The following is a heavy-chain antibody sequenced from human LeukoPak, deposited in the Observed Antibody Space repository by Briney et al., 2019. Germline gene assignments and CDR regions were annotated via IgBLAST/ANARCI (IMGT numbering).Heavy chain of an antibody. CDR1: GFTLSSYW. CDR2: TKKDGSQT. Sequence: PGGSLRLSCAASGFTLSSYWMTWVRRAPGKGLEWVANTKKDGSQTAYVDSVKGRFTNTRDNVHNLLYLQMNSLRVEDTAVYYCARIHGGSWEGPFEYWGQGTLVTVSS. D-gene: IGHD4-23*01. CDR3: ARIHGGSWEGPFEY. J-gene: IGHJ4*02. V-gene: IGHV3-7*01.